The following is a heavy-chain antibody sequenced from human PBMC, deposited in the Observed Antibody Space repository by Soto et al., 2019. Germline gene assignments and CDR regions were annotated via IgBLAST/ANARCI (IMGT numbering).Heavy chain of an antibody. D-gene: IGHD1-26*01. Sequence: HGESLKISCKGSGYSFTSYWIGWVRQMPGKGLEWMGRIDPSDSYTNYSPSFQGHVTISADKSISTAYLQWSSLKASDTAMYYCARQGPEASYYYYGMDVWGQGTTVTVSS. V-gene: IGHV5-10-1*01. CDR2: IDPSDSYT. CDR1: GYSFTSYW. J-gene: IGHJ6*02. CDR3: ARQGPEASYYYYGMDV.